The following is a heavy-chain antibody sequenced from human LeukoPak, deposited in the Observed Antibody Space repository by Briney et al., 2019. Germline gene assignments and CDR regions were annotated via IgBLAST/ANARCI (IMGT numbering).Heavy chain of an antibody. V-gene: IGHV1-2*02. CDR1: GYTFTGYY. CDR2: INPNSGGT. CDR3: ARANVVVTSHFDY. Sequence: ASAKVSCEASGYTFTGYYMLWVRQAPGQGLEWMGWINPNSGGTNYAQKFQGRVTMTRDTSISTAYMELSRLRSDDTAVYYCARANVVVTSHFDYWGQGTLVTVSS. J-gene: IGHJ4*02. D-gene: IGHD2-21*02.